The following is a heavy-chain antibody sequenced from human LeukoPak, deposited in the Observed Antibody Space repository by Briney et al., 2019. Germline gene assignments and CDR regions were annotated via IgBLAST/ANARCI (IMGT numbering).Heavy chain of an antibody. D-gene: IGHD3-9*01. J-gene: IGHJ4*02. V-gene: IGHV3-43*02. CDR1: GFTFDDYA. CDR2: ISGDGGST. Sequence: GGSLRLSCAASGFTFDDYAMPWVRQAPGKGLEWVSLISGDGGSTYYADSVKGRFTISRDNSKNSLYLQMNSLRTEDTALYYCAKGSTAYYDILTADFDYWGQGTLVTVSS. CDR3: AKGSTAYYDILTADFDY.